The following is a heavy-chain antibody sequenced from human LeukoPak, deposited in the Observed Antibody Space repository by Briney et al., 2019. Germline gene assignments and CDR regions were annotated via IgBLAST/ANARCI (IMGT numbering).Heavy chain of an antibody. V-gene: IGHV3-23*01. CDR2: INGSGGST. CDR1: GFTFSSYE. Sequence: GGSLRLSCAASGFTFSSYEMNWVRQAPGKGLEWVSDINGSGGSTYYADSVKGRFTISRDNSKNTLYLQMNSLRAEDTAVYYCAKLGRNSDYWGQGTLVTVSS. CDR3: AKLGRNSDY. D-gene: IGHD7-27*01. J-gene: IGHJ4*02.